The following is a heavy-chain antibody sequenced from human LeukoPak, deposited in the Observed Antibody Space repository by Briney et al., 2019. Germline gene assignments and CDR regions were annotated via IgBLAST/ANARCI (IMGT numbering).Heavy chain of an antibody. CDR3: ARGPWDY. CDR2: INPNTGNP. V-gene: IGHV7-4-1*02. Sequence: ASVKVSCKTSGGTFSSFALSWVRLAPGQGLEWMGWINPNTGNPTYVQGFTGRFVFSLDTSVSTAYLQISSLKAEDTAVYFCARGPWDYWGQGTLVTVSS. CDR1: GGTFSSFA. J-gene: IGHJ4*02.